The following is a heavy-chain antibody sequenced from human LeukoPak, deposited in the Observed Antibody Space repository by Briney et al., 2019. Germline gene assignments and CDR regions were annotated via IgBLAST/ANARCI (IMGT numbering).Heavy chain of an antibody. D-gene: IGHD5-12*01. CDR3: ARGPRVATYYFDY. CDR1: GFTFSSYA. Sequence: GRSLRLSCAASGFTFSSYAMHWVRQAPGKGLEWVAVISYDGSNKYYADSVKGRFTFSRDNSKNTLYLQMNSLRAEDTAVYYCARGPRVATYYFDYWGQGTLVTVSS. J-gene: IGHJ4*02. V-gene: IGHV3-30*04. CDR2: ISYDGSNK.